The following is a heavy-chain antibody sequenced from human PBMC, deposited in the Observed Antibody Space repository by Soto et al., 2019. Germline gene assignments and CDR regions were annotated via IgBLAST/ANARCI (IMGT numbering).Heavy chain of an antibody. CDR2: INPRGGST. J-gene: IGHJ6*02. CDR3: GRVNSSRYSGSNDMDI. CDR1: GYSFVNYY. D-gene: IGHD3-22*01. Sequence: GASVKVSCKASGYSFVNYYVHLVRQAPGQGLESVGLINPRGGSTNSSQMFQGRVTMTWDTSTSTVYVELSRWRSEDTAVYFCGRVNSSRYSGSNDMDICRQETPATVSS. V-gene: IGHV1-46*01.